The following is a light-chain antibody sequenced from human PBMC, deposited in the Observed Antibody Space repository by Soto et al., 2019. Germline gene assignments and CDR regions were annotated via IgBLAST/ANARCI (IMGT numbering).Light chain of an antibody. CDR1: SSDVGSYNR. Sequence: QAVVTQPPSVSGSPGQSVTISCTGTSSDVGSYNRVSWYQQPPGTAPKLMIYEVSNRPSGVPDRFFGSKSGNTASLTISGLQAEDEADYYCSSFTSSSTWVFGGGTKLTVL. J-gene: IGLJ3*02. V-gene: IGLV2-18*02. CDR3: SSFTSSSTWV. CDR2: EVS.